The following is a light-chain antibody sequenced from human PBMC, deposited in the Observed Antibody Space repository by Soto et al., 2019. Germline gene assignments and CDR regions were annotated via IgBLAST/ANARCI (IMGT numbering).Light chain of an antibody. CDR1: QSIRSY. V-gene: IGKV1-39*01. Sequence: DIQMTQSPSSLSASVGARVTITCRASQSIRSYLNWYQQKRGKAPKLLIYAASSLQSGVPSRFSGSGSGTDFTLTISSLQPEDIATYFCQQSYSTPPGDLNTFGQGTKVEIK. J-gene: IGKJ2*01. CDR3: QQSYSTPPGDLNT. CDR2: AAS.